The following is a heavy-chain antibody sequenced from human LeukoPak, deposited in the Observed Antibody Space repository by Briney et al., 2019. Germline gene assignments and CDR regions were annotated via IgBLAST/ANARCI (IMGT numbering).Heavy chain of an antibody. Sequence: SETLSLTCTVSGGSITSSSYYWGWIRQPPGKGLEWIGIIYFSGSTYCNPSLKSRVTISVDTSKNQFSLKLSSVTAADTAVYYCARRRFGESALDYWGQGTMVSVSS. J-gene: IGHJ4*02. CDR3: ARRRFGESALDY. V-gene: IGHV4-39*01. CDR1: GGSITSSSYY. CDR2: IYFSGST. D-gene: IGHD3-16*01.